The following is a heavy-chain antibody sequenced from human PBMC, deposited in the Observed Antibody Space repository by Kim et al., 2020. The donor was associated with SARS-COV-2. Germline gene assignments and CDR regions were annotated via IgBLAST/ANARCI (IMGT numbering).Heavy chain of an antibody. CDR1: GFTFSSYA. CDR2: ISYDGSNK. J-gene: IGHJ4*02. V-gene: IGHV3-30*04. Sequence: GGSLRLSCAASGFTFSSYAMHWVRQAPGKGLEWVAVISYDGSNKYYADSVKGRFTISRDNSKNTLYLQMNSLRAEDTAVYYCARDRKVGAGPNDYWGQGTLVTVSS. D-gene: IGHD1-26*01. CDR3: ARDRKVGAGPNDY.